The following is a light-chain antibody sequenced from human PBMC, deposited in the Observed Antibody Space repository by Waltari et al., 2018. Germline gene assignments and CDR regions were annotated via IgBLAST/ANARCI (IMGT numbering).Light chain of an antibody. CDR3: SSFAGRWV. Sequence: QSALTQPPSASGSPGQSVTISCTGTSSDFGNYNFVSWYQQHPGKAPKVIIYEVTKRSSGVPDRFSGSKSGNTSSLTVSGLQAEDEADYYCSSFAGRWVFGGGTKLTVL. J-gene: IGLJ3*02. CDR1: SSDFGNYNF. V-gene: IGLV2-8*01. CDR2: EVT.